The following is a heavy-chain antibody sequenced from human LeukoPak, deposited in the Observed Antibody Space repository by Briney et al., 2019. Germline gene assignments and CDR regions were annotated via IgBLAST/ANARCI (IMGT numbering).Heavy chain of an antibody. J-gene: IGHJ4*02. CDR3: ARGTWSSSIDY. V-gene: IGHV4-30-4*01. D-gene: IGHD6-6*01. CDR1: GGSISSGDYY. CDR2: IYYSGST. Sequence: SETLSLTCTVSGGSISSGDYYWSWIRQPPGKGLEWIGYIYYSGSTYYNPSLKSRLTISGDTSKNQFSLRLSSVTAADTAVYYCARGTWSSSIDYWGQGTLATVSS.